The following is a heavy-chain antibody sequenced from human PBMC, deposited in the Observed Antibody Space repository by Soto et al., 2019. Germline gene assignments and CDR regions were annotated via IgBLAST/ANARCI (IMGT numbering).Heavy chain of an antibody. CDR1: GFTFSSYA. D-gene: IGHD3-22*01. CDR3: ARTKWLLPLRQYFDY. J-gene: IGHJ4*02. V-gene: IGHV3-23*01. Sequence: GGSLRLSCAASGFTFSSYAMSWVRQAPGKGLEWVSAISGSGGSTYYADSVKGRFTISRDNSKNTLYLQMNSLRAEDTAVYYCARTKWLLPLRQYFDYWGQGTLVTVSS. CDR2: ISGSGGST.